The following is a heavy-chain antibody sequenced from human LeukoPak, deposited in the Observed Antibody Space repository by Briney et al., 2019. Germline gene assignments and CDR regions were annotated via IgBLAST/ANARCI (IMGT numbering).Heavy chain of an antibody. CDR1: GGSISSYY. CDR2: IYYSGST. V-gene: IGHV4-59*08. CDR3: ARHAGDIVVVPAAMLGYWFDP. Sequence: SETLSLTCTVSGGSISSYYWSWIRQPPGKGLEWIGHIYYSGSTNYNPSLKSRVTISVDTSKNQFSLKLSSVTAADTAVYYCARHAGDIVVVPAAMLGYWFDPWGQGTLVTVSS. D-gene: IGHD2-2*01. J-gene: IGHJ5*02.